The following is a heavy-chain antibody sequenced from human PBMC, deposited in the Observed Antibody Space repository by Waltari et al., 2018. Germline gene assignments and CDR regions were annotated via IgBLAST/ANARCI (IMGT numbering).Heavy chain of an antibody. Sequence: QVQLQESGPGLVKPSQTLSLTCTVSGGSISSGSYYWSWIRQPAGKGLEWIGRIYTSGSTNYNPSLKSRVTISVDTSKNQFSLKLSSVTAADTAVYYCARGTGAANIWGQGTMVTVSS. CDR2: IYTSGST. CDR1: GGSISSGSYY. D-gene: IGHD2-15*01. V-gene: IGHV4-61*02. J-gene: IGHJ3*02. CDR3: ARGTGAANI.